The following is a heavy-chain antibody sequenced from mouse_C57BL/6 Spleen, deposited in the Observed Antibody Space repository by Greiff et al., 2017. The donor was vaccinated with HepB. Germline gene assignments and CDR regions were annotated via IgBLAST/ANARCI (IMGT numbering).Heavy chain of an antibody. J-gene: IGHJ2*01. D-gene: IGHD1-1*01. V-gene: IGHV1-39*01. CDR2: INPNYGTI. CDR1: GYSFTDYN. Sequence: EVKLMESGPELVKPGASVKISCKASGYSFTDYNMNWVKQSNGKSLEWIGVINPNYGTISYNQKFKGKATLTVDQSSSTAYMQLNSLTSEDSAVYYCAITTVVALDYWGQGTTLTVST. CDR3: AITTVVALDY.